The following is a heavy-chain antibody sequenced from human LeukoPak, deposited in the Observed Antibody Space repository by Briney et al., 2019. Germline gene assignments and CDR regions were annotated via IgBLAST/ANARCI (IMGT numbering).Heavy chain of an antibody. D-gene: IGHD6-6*01. CDR3: VRDRGSSFWFYY. V-gene: IGHV4-39*07. Sequence: PSETLSLTCTVPGGSISSGNDYRGWIRQPPGKGLEWIGTIDHSGTTNYNPSLKSRATISADTSKDQRSLTLTSVTAVDTAIYYCVRDRGSSFWFYYWGQGTLVTVSS. CDR1: GGSISSGNDY. J-gene: IGHJ4*02. CDR2: IDHSGTT.